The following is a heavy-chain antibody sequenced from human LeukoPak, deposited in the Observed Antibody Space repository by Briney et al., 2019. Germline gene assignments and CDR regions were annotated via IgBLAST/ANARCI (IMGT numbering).Heavy chain of an antibody. V-gene: IGHV4-38-2*02. Sequence: SETLSLTCTVSGYSISSGYYWGWIRQPPGKGLEWIGSIYHSGSTYYNPSLKSRVTISVDTSKNQFSLNLSSVTAADTAVYYCARGGGSAHSYYFDSWGQGTLVTVSS. CDR1: GYSISSGYY. CDR3: ARGGGSAHSYYFDS. CDR2: IYHSGST. J-gene: IGHJ4*02. D-gene: IGHD3-16*01.